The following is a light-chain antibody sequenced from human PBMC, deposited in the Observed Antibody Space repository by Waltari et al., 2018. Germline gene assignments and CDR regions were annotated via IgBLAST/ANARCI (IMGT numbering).Light chain of an antibody. J-gene: IGLJ2*01. Sequence: QSALTQPASVSGSPGQSIPISCPGTSRVLGGYNYVSCYQQHTGKAPKVIIYDISSQPSGVSNRFSGSKSANTASLTISGLQAEDEADYYCTSYTTSSVLFGGGTKLTVL. CDR3: TSYTTSSVL. V-gene: IGLV2-14*03. CDR1: SRVLGGYNY. CDR2: DIS.